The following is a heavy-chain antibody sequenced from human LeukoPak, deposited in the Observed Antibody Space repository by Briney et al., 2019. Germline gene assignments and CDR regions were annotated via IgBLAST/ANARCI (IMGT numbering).Heavy chain of an antibody. J-gene: IGHJ4*02. V-gene: IGHV3-30-3*01. CDR2: ISYDGSNK. Sequence: PGGSLRLSCAASGFTFSSYAMHWVRQAPGKGLEWVAVISYDGSNKYYADSVKGRFTISRDNSKNTLYLQMNSLRAEDTAVYYCARDNFEYCGGDCYPAPFDYWGQGTLVTVSS. D-gene: IGHD2-21*02. CDR3: ARDNFEYCGGDCYPAPFDY. CDR1: GFTFSSYA.